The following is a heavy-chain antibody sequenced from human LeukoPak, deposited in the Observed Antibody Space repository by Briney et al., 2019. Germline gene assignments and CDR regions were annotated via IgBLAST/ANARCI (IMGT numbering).Heavy chain of an antibody. CDR3: ARENWNPLIVYYYYGMDV. CDR1: GFTFSSYA. J-gene: IGHJ6*02. CDR2: ISYDGSNK. V-gene: IGHV3-30-3*01. D-gene: IGHD1-1*01. Sequence: QPGRSLRLSCAASGFTFSSYAMHWVRQAPRKGLEWVAVISYDGSNKYYADSVKGRFTISRDNSKNTLYLQMNSLRAEDTAVYYCARENWNPLIVYYYYGMDVWGQGTTVTVSS.